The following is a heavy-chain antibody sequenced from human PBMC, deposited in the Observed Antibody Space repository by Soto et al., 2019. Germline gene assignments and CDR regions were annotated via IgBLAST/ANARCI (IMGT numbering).Heavy chain of an antibody. CDR2: IYYSGST. J-gene: IGHJ4*02. D-gene: IGHD6-19*01. CDR1: GGSISSSSYY. CDR3: ARQRDVGQWLTKFDY. Sequence: SETLSLTCTVSGGSISSSSYYWGWIRQPPGKGLEWIGSIYYSGSTYYNPSLKSRVTISVDTSKNQFSLKLSSVTAADTAVYYCARQRDVGQWLTKFDYWGQGTLVTVSS. V-gene: IGHV4-39*01.